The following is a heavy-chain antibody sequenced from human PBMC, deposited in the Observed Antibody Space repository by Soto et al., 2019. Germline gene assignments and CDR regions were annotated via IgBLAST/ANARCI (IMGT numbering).Heavy chain of an antibody. CDR1: GGSISSGDYY. V-gene: IGHV4-30-4*01. CDR3: ARHDGYSSSWYVFGY. J-gene: IGHJ4*02. Sequence: PSETLSLTCTVSGGSISSGDYYWSWIRQPPGKGLEWIGYIYYSGSTYYNPSLKSRVTISVDTSKNQFSLKLSSVTAADTAVYYCARHDGYSSSWYVFGYWGQGTLVTVSS. D-gene: IGHD6-13*01. CDR2: IYYSGST.